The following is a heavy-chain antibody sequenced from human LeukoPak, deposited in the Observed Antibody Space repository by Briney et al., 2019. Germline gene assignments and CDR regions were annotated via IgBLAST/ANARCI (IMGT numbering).Heavy chain of an antibody. CDR2: IDPNDGST. V-gene: IGHV1-46*01. D-gene: IGHD2-15*01. J-gene: IGHJ4*02. CDR1: GYTFSSYY. CDR3: ARGGPYHGWDY. Sequence: ASVKVSCKASGYTFSSYYMRWARLAPGQGLEWVGRIDPNDGSTIYARNLQGRVTMTSDTSTSTVYMELSSLRSEDTAVYYCARGGPYHGWDYWGQGTLVTVSS.